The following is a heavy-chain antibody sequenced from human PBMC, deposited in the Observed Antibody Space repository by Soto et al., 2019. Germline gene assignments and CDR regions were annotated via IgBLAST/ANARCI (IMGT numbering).Heavy chain of an antibody. CDR1: GFTFSSYG. CDR2: IWYDGSNK. V-gene: IGHV3-33*01. D-gene: IGHD3-3*01. J-gene: IGHJ4*02. Sequence: QVQLVESGGGVVQPGRSLRLSCAASGFTFSSYGMHWVRQAPGKGLEWVAVIWYDGSNKYYADSVKGRFTISRDNSKNTLYLQMKILRAEDTAVYYCARDLFFGGSSNRGFDYWGQGTLVTVSS. CDR3: ARDLFFGGSSNRGFDY.